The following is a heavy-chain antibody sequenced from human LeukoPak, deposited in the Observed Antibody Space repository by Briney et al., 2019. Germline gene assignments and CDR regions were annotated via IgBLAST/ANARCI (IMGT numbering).Heavy chain of an antibody. V-gene: IGHV1-69*04. D-gene: IGHD2-15*01. CDR2: IIPILGIA. CDR3: ARIVVVVAATYLGAFDI. CDR1: GGTFSSYA. Sequence: GASVKVSCKASGGTFSSYAVSWVRQAPGQGLEWMGRIIPILGIANYAQKFQGRVTITADKSTSTAYMELSSLRSEDTAVYYCARIVVVVAATYLGAFDIWGQGTMVTVSS. J-gene: IGHJ3*02.